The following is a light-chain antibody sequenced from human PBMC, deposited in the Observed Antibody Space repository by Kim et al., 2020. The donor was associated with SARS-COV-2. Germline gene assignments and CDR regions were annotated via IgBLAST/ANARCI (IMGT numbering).Light chain of an antibody. CDR3: QQYGSYSRT. J-gene: IGKJ1*01. Sequence: IQMTQSPSTLSASVGDRVTITCRASESVSGWVAWYQQKPGKAPNVLIFDASTLYNGVPSRFSGSGSGTEFTLTISSLQPDDVATYYCQQYGSYSRTFGQGTMVDIK. CDR2: DAS. CDR1: ESVSGW. V-gene: IGKV1-5*01.